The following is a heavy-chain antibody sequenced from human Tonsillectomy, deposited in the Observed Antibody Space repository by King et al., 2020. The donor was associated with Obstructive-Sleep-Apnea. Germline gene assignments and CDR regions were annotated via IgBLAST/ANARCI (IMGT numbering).Heavy chain of an antibody. Sequence: EVQLVESGGGLVKPGGSLRLSCAVSGLIFSNAWMTWVRQAPGKGLEWVGRIKSKTDGGTAHYAAPVKGRFTISRDDSKNTLYLQMESLKSEDTAGYYGTTGNDGYWGQGTLVTVSS. V-gene: IGHV3-15*01. CDR1: GLIFSNAW. CDR3: TTGNDGY. J-gene: IGHJ4*02. CDR2: IKSKTDGGTA. D-gene: IGHD1-1*01.